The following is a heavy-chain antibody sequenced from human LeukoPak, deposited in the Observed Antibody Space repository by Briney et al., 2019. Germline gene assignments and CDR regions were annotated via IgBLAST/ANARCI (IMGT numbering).Heavy chain of an antibody. D-gene: IGHD5-12*01. V-gene: IGHV3-74*01. CDR2: IYDDGGGT. CDR3: ARSASGYDA. CDR1: GFTFSGYW. J-gene: IGHJ5*02. Sequence: GGSLRLSCAASGFTFSGYWMHWVRQAPGKGLVGVGRIYDDGGGTTYADSVKGPFTISRDNAKNTLYLQMNSLRVEDTAVYYCARSASGYDAWGQGTLVTVSS.